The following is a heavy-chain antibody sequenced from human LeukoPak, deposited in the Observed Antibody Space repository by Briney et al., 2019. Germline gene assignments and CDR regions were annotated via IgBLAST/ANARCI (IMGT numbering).Heavy chain of an antibody. Sequence: PSETLSLTCAVYGGSFSGYYWSWIRQPPGKGLEWIGSIYYSGSTYYNPSLKSRVTISVDTSKNQFSLKLSSVTAADTAVYYCAREVRTYYYDSSGYYLTYYFDYWGQGTLVTVSS. D-gene: IGHD3-22*01. CDR2: IYYSGST. J-gene: IGHJ4*02. CDR1: GGSFSGYY. CDR3: AREVRTYYYDSSGYYLTYYFDY. V-gene: IGHV4-34*01.